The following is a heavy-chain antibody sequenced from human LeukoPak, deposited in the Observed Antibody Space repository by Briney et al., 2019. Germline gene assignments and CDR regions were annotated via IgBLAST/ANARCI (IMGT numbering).Heavy chain of an antibody. V-gene: IGHV4-59*01. D-gene: IGHD3-10*01. CDR2: IYYSGST. J-gene: IGHJ4*02. Sequence: SETLSLTCTVSGDPISSYYWSWIRQPPGKGLEWIGYIYYSGSTNYHPSLKSRVTMSVDTSKNQFSLKLSSVTAADTAVYYCARGPYYGSGSLREPFEYWGQGTLVTVSS. CDR3: ARGPYYGSGSLREPFEY. CDR1: GDPISSYY.